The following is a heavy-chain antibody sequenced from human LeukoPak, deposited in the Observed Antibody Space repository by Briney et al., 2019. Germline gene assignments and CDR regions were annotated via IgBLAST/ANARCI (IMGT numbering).Heavy chain of an antibody. V-gene: IGHV4-34*01. J-gene: IGHJ4*02. CDR3: ARDFYHSSGYLLPLDY. Sequence: SETLSLTCAVYGGSFSGYYWSWIRQPPGKGLKWIGEINHSGSTNYNPSLKSRVTILVDTSKNQFSLKPSSVTAADTAVYYCARDFYHSSGYLLPLDYWGQGTLVTVSS. CDR1: GGSFSGYY. CDR2: INHSGST. D-gene: IGHD3-22*01.